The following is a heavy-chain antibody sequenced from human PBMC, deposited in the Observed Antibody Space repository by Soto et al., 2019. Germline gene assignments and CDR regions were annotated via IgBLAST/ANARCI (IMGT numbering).Heavy chain of an antibody. J-gene: IGHJ4*02. Sequence: EVQLLESGGGLVQPGGSLRLSCAASGFTLSSYAMSWVRQAPGKGLEWVSAISGSGGSTYYADSVKGRFTIARDNSKNTLYLQMNSLRAEDTAVYYCAKEGRIVGATGGVDYWGQGTLVTVSS. CDR2: ISGSGGST. CDR3: AKEGRIVGATGGVDY. CDR1: GFTLSSYA. D-gene: IGHD1-26*01. V-gene: IGHV3-23*01.